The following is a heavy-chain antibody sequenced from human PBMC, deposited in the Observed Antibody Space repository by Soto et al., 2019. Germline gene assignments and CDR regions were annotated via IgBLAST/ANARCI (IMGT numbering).Heavy chain of an antibody. Sequence: AASVKVSCKASGYSLSSYSIHWVRQAPGQGLEWMGVIDPSDGSATYAQKFQGRVSMTRDMSTSTVYMEMSRLTFEDTAVYFCGRALPRSPIFNPWGQGTQVTVSS. CDR2: IDPSDGSA. J-gene: IGHJ5*02. D-gene: IGHD3-9*01. CDR1: GYSLSSYS. CDR3: GRALPRSPIFNP. V-gene: IGHV1-46*01.